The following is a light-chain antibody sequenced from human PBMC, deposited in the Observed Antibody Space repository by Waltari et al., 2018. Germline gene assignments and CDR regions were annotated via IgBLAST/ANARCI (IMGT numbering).Light chain of an antibody. CDR3: AAWDDSLNAWM. J-gene: IGLJ3*02. V-gene: IGLV1-44*01. CDR2: NNN. Sequence: QSVLTQPPSPSGTPGQRVTISCSGSSSNVGPNYVSWYQQLPGTAPTLPIYNNNRRPSGVPDRFSGSKSGTSASLAISGLQSEDEADYYCAAWDDSLNAWMFGGGTKLTVL. CDR1: SSNVGPNY.